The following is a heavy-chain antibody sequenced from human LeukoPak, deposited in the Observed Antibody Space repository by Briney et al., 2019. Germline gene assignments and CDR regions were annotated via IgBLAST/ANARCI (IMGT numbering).Heavy chain of an antibody. CDR1: GYTFTSYY. CDR2: INPSGGST. D-gene: IGHD3-9*01. CDR3: ARRSYDILTGYYFWFDP. J-gene: IGHJ5*02. V-gene: IGHV1-46*01. Sequence: ASVKVSCKASGYTFTSYYMHWVRQAPGQGLEWMGIINPSGGSTSYAQKFQGRVTMTRDTSTSTVYMELSSLRSEDTAVYYCARRSYDILTGYYFWFDPWGQGTLVTVSS.